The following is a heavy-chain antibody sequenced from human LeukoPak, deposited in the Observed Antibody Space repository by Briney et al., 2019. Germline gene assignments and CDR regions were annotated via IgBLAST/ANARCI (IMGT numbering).Heavy chain of an antibody. Sequence: GGSLRLSCAASGFTFSSYSMNWVRQAPGKGLEWVSYISSSSSTIYYAVSVKGRFTISRDNAKNSLYLQMNSLRAEDTAVYYCARDLVFGVARGYYFDYWGQGTLVTVSS. J-gene: IGHJ4*02. V-gene: IGHV3-48*01. CDR3: ARDLVFGVARGYYFDY. D-gene: IGHD3-3*01. CDR2: ISSSSSTI. CDR1: GFTFSSYS.